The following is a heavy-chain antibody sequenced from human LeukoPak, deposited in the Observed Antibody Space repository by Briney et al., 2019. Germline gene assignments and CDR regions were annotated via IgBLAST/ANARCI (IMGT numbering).Heavy chain of an antibody. CDR2: IYPGDSDT. CDR3: ARYGSGSYPYYYYGMDV. V-gene: IGHV5-51*01. Sequence: PGESLKISCKGSGYSFTSYWIGWVRQMPGKGLEWMGIIYPGDSDTRYSPSFQGQVTISADKSISTAYLRWSSLKASDTAMYYCARYGSGSYPYYYYGMDVWGQGTTVTVSS. D-gene: IGHD3-10*01. CDR1: GYSFTSYW. J-gene: IGHJ6*02.